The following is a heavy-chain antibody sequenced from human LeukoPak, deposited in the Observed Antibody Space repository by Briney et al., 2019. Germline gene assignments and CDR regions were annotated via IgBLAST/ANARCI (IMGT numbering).Heavy chain of an antibody. D-gene: IGHD3-22*01. J-gene: IGHJ4*02. CDR2: IWYDESNK. Sequence: PGGSLTLSCAASGCTFSSYGMHWVRQAPGKGLEWVAVIWYDESNKYYADSVKGRFTISRDNSKNTLYLQMNSLIAEDTTVYYWAVVRGGGQYYGSSGYFDYWGQGTLVTVS. V-gene: IGHV3-33*08. CDR1: GCTFSSYG. CDR3: AVVRGGGQYYGSSGYFDY.